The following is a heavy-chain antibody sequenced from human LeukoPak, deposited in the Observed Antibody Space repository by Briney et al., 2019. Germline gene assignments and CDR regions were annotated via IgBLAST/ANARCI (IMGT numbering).Heavy chain of an antibody. D-gene: IGHD2-2*01. V-gene: IGHV3-48*04. CDR3: ARLGYCSSTSCYEGDGDY. CDR1: GFTFSSYS. Sequence: GGSLRLSCAASGFTFSSYSMNWVRQAPGKGLEWVSYISSSSSTIYYADSVKGRFTISRDNAKNSLYLQMNSLRAEDTAVYYRARLGYCSSTSCYEGDGDYGGQGTLVTVSS. CDR2: ISSSSSTI. J-gene: IGHJ4*02.